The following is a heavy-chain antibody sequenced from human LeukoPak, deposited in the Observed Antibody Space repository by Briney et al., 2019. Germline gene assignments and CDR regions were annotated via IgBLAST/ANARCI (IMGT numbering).Heavy chain of an antibody. J-gene: IGHJ4*02. CDR1: GFTFSSYA. CDR3: ARPPPWELLHFDY. V-gene: IGHV3-30*04. CDR2: ISYDGSNK. D-gene: IGHD1-26*01. Sequence: GRSLRLSCAASGFTFSSYAMHWVRQAPGKGLEWVAVISYDGSNKYYADSVKGRFTISRGNSKNTLYRQMNSLRAEDTAVYYCARPPPWELLHFDYWGQGTLVTVSS.